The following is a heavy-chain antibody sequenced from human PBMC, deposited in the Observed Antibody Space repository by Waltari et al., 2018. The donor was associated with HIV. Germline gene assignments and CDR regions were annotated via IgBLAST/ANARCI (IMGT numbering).Heavy chain of an antibody. CDR1: GFSLTTSGVG. J-gene: IGHJ4*02. Sequence: QITLKESGPTPVKPTQTPTLTCTFSGFSLTTSGVGVGWIRQPPGKALEWLAVIYWDEDKRYSPCLKSRLTITKDTSKNWVVLTMTNMDPGDTATYYCAHRLSVVVGNFDCWRQGTLVTVSS. CDR3: AHRLSVVVGNFDC. CDR2: IYWDEDK. V-gene: IGHV2-5*02. D-gene: IGHD2-2*01.